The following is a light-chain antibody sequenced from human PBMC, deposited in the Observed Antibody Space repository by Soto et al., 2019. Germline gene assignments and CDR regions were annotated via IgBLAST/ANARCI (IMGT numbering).Light chain of an antibody. J-gene: IGKJ5*01. CDR1: QSVSSY. CDR2: DAS. Sequence: EIVLTQSPATLSMSPGDRVTLSCRASQSVSSYLAWYQQKPGQAPRLLIYDASNRATGIPARFSGSGSGTDFTLTISSLEPENIAVYYCQQRSNSFGQGTRLEIK. CDR3: QQRSNS. V-gene: IGKV3-11*01.